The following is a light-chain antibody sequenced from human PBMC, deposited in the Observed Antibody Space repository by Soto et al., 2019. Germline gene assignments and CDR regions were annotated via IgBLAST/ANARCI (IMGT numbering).Light chain of an antibody. J-gene: IGKJ4*01. V-gene: IGKV2-28*01. CDR1: QSLLYSNGYNY. CDR3: MQPLQTPLT. Sequence: DFVMTQSPLALSVTPGEPASISCRSSQSLLYSNGYNYLDWYLQKPGQSPQLLIYLGSNRACGDPDRFSGSGLGTDFTLRISRVEAEDVGVYYCMQPLQTPLTFGGGTKVEIK. CDR2: LGS.